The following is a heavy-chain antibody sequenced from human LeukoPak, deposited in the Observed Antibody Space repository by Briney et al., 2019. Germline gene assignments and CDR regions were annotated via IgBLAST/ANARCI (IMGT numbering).Heavy chain of an antibody. CDR2: ISSNGGST. CDR3: AKEQLGDTSIDY. Sequence: GGSLRLSCAASGFTFSSYAMHWVRQAPGKGLEYVSAISSNGGSTYYANSVKGRFTISRDNSKNTLYLQMNSLRPEDTAVYYCAKEQLGDTSIDYWGQGTLVTVSS. CDR1: GFTFSSYA. D-gene: IGHD6-6*01. V-gene: IGHV3-64*01. J-gene: IGHJ4*02.